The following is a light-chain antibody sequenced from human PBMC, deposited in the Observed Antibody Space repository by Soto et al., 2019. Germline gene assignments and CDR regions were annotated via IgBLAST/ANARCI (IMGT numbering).Light chain of an antibody. V-gene: IGKV1-9*01. CDR3: QQLNTYPYT. CDR1: QGINSH. CDR2: AAS. J-gene: IGKJ2*01. Sequence: DIQLTQSPSFLSASVGDRVTLTCRASQGINSHLAWFQQKPGKAPNLLIYAASALQSGVPSRFSGSGSGTEFTLTIISLQPEDFATYYCQQLNTYPYTFGQGTKLEIK.